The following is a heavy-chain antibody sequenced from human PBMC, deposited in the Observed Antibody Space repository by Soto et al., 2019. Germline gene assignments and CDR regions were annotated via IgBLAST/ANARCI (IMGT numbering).Heavy chain of an antibody. D-gene: IGHD2-15*01. CDR1: GFTFSSYE. CDR3: ARGTPMDV. CDR2: ITSSGSAI. Sequence: PGGSLRVSRAASGFTFSSYEMNWVRQAPGKGLEWISYITSSGSAIYYADSVKGRFTISRDNAKNSLYVQMNSLRAEDTAVYYCARGTPMDVWGQGTTVTVS. J-gene: IGHJ6*02. V-gene: IGHV3-48*03.